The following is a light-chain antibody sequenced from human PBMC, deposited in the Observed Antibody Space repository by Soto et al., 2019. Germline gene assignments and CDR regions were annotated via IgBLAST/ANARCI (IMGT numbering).Light chain of an antibody. CDR3: QSYDSSLSADV. CDR1: SSNIGAGYA. Sequence: QSVLTQPPSVSGAPGQRVTISCTGSSSNIGAGYAVHWYQQLPGTAPKLLIYGNSNRPSGVPDRFSGSKSGTSASLAITGLQAEDEADYYCQSYDSSLSADVFGTGTKVTV. V-gene: IGLV1-40*01. CDR2: GNS. J-gene: IGLJ1*01.